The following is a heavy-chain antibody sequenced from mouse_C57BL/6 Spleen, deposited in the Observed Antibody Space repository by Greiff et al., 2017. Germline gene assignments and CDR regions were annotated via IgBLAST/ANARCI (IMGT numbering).Heavy chain of an antibody. CDR2: ISSGGSYT. CDR3: ARHYGNYYAMDY. Sequence: EVQVVESGGDLVKPGGSLKLSCAASGFTFSSYGMSWVRQTPDKRLEWVATISSGGSYTYYPDSVQGRFTISRDNAKNTLYLQMSSLKSEDTAMYYCARHYGNYYAMDYWGQGTSVTVSS. D-gene: IGHD2-1*01. J-gene: IGHJ4*01. CDR1: GFTFSSYG. V-gene: IGHV5-6*01.